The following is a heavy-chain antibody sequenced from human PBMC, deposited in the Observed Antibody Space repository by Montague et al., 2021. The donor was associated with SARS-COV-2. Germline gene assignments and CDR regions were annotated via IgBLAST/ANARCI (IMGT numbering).Heavy chain of an antibody. CDR3: ARRGRFYCSGGNCYSSYYGIDV. V-gene: IGHV4-34*01. Sequence: SETLSLTCSVSGYSISNYYWSRIRQPPGKGLEWIGEINHSGSTNYNPSLKSRVTISVDTSKNQFSLKLSSVTAADTAVYYCARRGRFYCSGGNCYSSYYGIDVWGQGTTVTVSS. D-gene: IGHD2-15*01. CDR1: GYSISNYY. J-gene: IGHJ6*02. CDR2: INHSGST.